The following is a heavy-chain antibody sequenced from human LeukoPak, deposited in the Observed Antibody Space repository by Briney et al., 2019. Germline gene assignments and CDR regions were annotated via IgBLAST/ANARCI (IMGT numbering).Heavy chain of an antibody. CDR2: IYYSGST. V-gene: IGHV4-39*01. Sequence: SETLSLTCTVSGGSISSSSYCWGWIRQPPGKGLEWIGSIYYSGSTYYNPSLKSRVTISVDTSKNQFSLKLSSVTAADTAVYYCARLKYYYDSSGYYYFDYWGQGTLVTVSS. CDR1: GGSISSSSYC. D-gene: IGHD3-22*01. CDR3: ARLKYYYDSSGYYYFDY. J-gene: IGHJ4*02.